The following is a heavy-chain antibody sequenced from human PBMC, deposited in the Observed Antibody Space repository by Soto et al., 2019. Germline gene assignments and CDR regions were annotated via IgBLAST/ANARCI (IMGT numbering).Heavy chain of an antibody. J-gene: IGHJ4*02. CDR3: ARSPFLECN. CDR1: GFKFNYYE. D-gene: IGHD3-3*02. V-gene: IGHV3-48*03. Sequence: GSLRLSCAASGFKFNYYEMNWVRQAPGKGLEWVSYISSSGNTIYYADSVKGRITISRDNAKNSLFLQMNSLRVEDTAFYYCARSPFLECNWAQGTLVTVSS. CDR2: ISSSGNTI.